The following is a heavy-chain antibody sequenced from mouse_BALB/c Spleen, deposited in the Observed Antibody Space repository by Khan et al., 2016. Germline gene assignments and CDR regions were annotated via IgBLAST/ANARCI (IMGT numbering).Heavy chain of an antibody. CDR2: ISTYYGDA. Sequence: QVQLKQSGAELVRPGVSVKISCKGSGYTFTDYAIHWVKQSHAKSLEWIGVISTYYGDASYNQKFKGKATMTVDKSSSTAYMELARLTSEDSAIYYCARDGDDYWGQGTTLTVSS. V-gene: IGHV1S137*01. CDR3: ARDGDDY. J-gene: IGHJ2*01. CDR1: GYTFTDYA.